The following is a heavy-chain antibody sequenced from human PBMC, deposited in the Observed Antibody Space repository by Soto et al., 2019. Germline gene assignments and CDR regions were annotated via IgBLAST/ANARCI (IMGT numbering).Heavy chain of an antibody. Sequence: PGGSLRLSCAASGFTFSSYAMHWVRQAPGKGLEWVAVITYDGSNKYYADPVKGRFTISRDNSKNTLYLQMNSLRAEDTAVYYCSRAHPTYYYDSSGYLGYYYGIDVWGQGTTVTVSS. J-gene: IGHJ6*02. CDR1: GFTFSSYA. CDR2: ITYDGSNK. CDR3: SRAHPTYYYDSSGYLGYYYGIDV. V-gene: IGHV3-30-3*01. D-gene: IGHD3-22*01.